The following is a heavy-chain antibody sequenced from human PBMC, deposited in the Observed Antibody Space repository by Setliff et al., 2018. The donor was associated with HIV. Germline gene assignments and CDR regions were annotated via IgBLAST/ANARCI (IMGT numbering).Heavy chain of an antibody. J-gene: IGHJ5*02. V-gene: IGHV3-23*01. Sequence: GGSLRLSCAASGFTFSSYGMSWVRQAPGKGLEWVSGIDWNGGSTGYADSVKGRFTISRDNSKNTLSLQMNSLRAEDTAVYYCAKDRRYYYGSGSYAAETWGQGTLVTVSS. CDR3: AKDRRYYYGSGSYAAET. D-gene: IGHD3-10*01. CDR2: IDWNGGST. CDR1: GFTFSSYG.